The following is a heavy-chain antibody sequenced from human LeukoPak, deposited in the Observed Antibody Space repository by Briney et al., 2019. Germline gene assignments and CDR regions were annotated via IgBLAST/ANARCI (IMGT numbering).Heavy chain of an antibody. CDR3: ARRPPPPYCSGGSCYSVGAFDI. D-gene: IGHD2-15*01. V-gene: IGHV1-2*06. CDR2: FNPNSGGT. Sequence: ASVKVSCKASGYTFTGYYMHWVRQAPGQGLEWMGRFNPNSGGTNYAQKFQGRVTMTRDTSISTAYMELSRLRSDDTAVYYCARRPPPPYCSGGSCYSVGAFDIWGQGTMVTVSS. J-gene: IGHJ3*02. CDR1: GYTFTGYY.